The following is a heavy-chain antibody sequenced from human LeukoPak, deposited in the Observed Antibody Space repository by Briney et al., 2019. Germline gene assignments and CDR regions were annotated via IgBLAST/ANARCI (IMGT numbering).Heavy chain of an antibody. CDR1: GYTFTSYD. J-gene: IGHJ4*02. CDR3: ARGPYGAVAGTFGDLDY. D-gene: IGHD6-19*01. CDR2: MNPNSGNT. Sequence: ASVKVSCKASGYTFTSYDINWVRQVTGQGLEWMGWMNPNSGNTGYAQKFQGRVTMTRNTSISTAYMELSSLRSEDTAVYYCARGPYGAVAGTFGDLDYWGQGTLVTVSS. V-gene: IGHV1-8*01.